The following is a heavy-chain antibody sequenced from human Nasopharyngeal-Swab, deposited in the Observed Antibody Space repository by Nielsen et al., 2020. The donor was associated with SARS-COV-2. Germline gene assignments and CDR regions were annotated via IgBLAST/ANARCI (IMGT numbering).Heavy chain of an antibody. CDR1: GFTFSSYA. Sequence: GGSLRLSCAGSGFTFSSYAMSWGRQAPGKGQEWVSVIYSGGSSTYYADSVKGRFTISRDNSKNTLYLQMNSLRAEDTAVYYCAKDLDYYDSSGYYGNAFDIWGQGTMVTVSS. CDR3: AKDLDYYDSSGYYGNAFDI. CDR2: IYSGGSST. J-gene: IGHJ3*02. V-gene: IGHV3-23*03. D-gene: IGHD3-22*01.